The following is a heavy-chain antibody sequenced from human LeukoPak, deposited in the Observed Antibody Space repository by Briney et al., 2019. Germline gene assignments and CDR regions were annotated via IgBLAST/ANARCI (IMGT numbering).Heavy chain of an antibody. CDR2: IYYSGST. CDR3: ARDQAAGQFDY. V-gene: IGHV4-39*07. J-gene: IGHJ4*02. D-gene: IGHD6-19*01. Sequence: PSETLSLTCTVSGGSISSSSYYWGWIRQPPGKGLEWIGSIYYSGSTYYNPSLKSRVTISVDTSKNQFSLKLSSVTAADTAVYYCARDQAAGQFDYWGQGTLVTVSS. CDR1: GGSISSSSYY.